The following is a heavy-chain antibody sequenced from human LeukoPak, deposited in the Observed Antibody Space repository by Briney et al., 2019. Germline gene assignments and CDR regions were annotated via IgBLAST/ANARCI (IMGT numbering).Heavy chain of an antibody. J-gene: IGHJ4*02. CDR1: GFIFNNYA. CDR3: AKSDCGSYGCKLLNY. Sequence: TGGSLRLSCAASGFIFNNYAMSWVRQAPGEGLEWVSAINGGGDDTRYADSVRGRFTISRDNSKNTVSLQMNSLRVEDTALYFCAKSDCGSYGCKLLNYWGQGTLVTVSS. D-gene: IGHD3-3*01. CDR2: INGGGDDT. V-gene: IGHV3-23*01.